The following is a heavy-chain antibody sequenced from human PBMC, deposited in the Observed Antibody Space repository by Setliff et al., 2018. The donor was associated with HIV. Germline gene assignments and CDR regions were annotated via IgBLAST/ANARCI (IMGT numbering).Heavy chain of an antibody. J-gene: IGHJ6*02. Sequence: SETLSLTCTVSGGSISSSGNYWTWIRQRPGKGLEWIGYIYYTGSTYYHPSLKSRVLISVDTSNNQFSLSLRSVTAADTAVYYCARDLSPYGSGDPYYYYGMDVWGQGTTVTVSS. D-gene: IGHD3-10*01. CDR1: GGSISSSGNY. V-gene: IGHV4-31*03. CDR3: ARDLSPYGSGDPYYYYGMDV. CDR2: IYYTGST.